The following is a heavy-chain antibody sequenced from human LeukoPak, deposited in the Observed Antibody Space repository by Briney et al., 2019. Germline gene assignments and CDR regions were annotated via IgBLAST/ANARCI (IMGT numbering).Heavy chain of an antibody. CDR2: IKQDGTE. CDR1: GFTFRRHW. CDR3: VRGPDYGDRLDYFDN. V-gene: IGHV3-7*01. Sequence: GGSLRLSCAASGFTFRRHWMSWVRQAPGKGPEWVAHIKQDGTEYYVDSVKGRFIISRDTATNSLYLQMNSLRAEDTAVYPCVRGPDYGDRLDYFDNWGQRTLVTVSS. J-gene: IGHJ4*02. D-gene: IGHD4-17*01.